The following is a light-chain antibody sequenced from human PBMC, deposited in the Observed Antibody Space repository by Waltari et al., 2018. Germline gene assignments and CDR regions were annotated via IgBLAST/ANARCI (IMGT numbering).Light chain of an antibody. V-gene: IGLV1-40*01. J-gene: IGLJ2*01. Sequence: QSVLTQPPSVSGAPGQRVAISCPGSSSNIGAGYDVHWYQQLPGTAPRLLILVNTRRPSGVPDRFSGSRSGTSASLAITGLRAEDEADYYCQSYDSSLSGRVFGGGTKVTVL. CDR1: SSNIGAGYD. CDR3: QSYDSSLSGRV. CDR2: VNT.